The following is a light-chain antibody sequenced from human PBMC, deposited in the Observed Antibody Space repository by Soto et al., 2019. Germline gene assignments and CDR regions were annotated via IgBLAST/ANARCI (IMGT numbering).Light chain of an antibody. J-gene: IGLJ1*01. CDR3: CSYAGSSTPFV. Sequence: QSVLTQPASVSGSPGQSITISCTGTSSDIGGYNSVSWYQQHPGKAPKLVIYAVSNRPSGVSSRFSGSKSGNTASLTMSGLQAEDEADYYCCSYAGSSTPFVFGTGTKVTVL. CDR1: SSDIGGYNS. V-gene: IGLV2-14*01. CDR2: AVS.